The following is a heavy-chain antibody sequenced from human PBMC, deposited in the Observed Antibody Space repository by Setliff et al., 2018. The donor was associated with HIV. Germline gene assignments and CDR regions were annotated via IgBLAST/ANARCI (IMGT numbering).Heavy chain of an antibody. CDR1: GFSVTTAA. V-gene: IGHV3-53*01. Sequence: GGSLRLSCVVSGFSVTTAAMAWVRQAPGKGLDWVSVIYAGGTTKYADSVKGRFTFSRDDSKNTFFLQMNSLKTTDTGTYYCARLSPPDDYGDLGGVDYWGQGTLVTVS. D-gene: IGHD4-17*01. CDR2: IYAGGTT. CDR3: ARLSPPDDYGDLGGVDY. J-gene: IGHJ4*02.